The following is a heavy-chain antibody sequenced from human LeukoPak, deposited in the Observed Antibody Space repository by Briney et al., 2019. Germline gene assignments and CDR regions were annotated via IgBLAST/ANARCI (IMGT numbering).Heavy chain of an antibody. V-gene: IGHV3-30*03. CDR2: ISYDGSNK. D-gene: IGHD6-13*01. CDR3: ARGYSSPSDAFDI. CDR1: GFTFSSYG. J-gene: IGHJ3*02. Sequence: GGSLRLSCAASGFTFSSYGMHWVRQAPGKGLDWVAVISYDGSNKFYADSVKGRFTISRDNSKNTLYLQMNSLRVEDTAVYYCARGYSSPSDAFDIWGQGTMVTVSS.